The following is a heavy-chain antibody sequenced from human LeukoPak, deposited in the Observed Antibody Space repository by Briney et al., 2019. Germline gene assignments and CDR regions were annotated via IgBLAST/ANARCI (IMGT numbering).Heavy chain of an antibody. CDR3: ARDPHYYDADY. CDR2: ISSSGSTI. CDR1: GFTFSDYY. V-gene: IGHV3-11*01. J-gene: IGHJ4*02. Sequence: GGSLRLSCAASGFTFSDYYMSWIRQAPGKGLEWVPYISSSGSTIYYADSVKGRFTISRDNAKNSLYLQMNSLRAEDTAVYYCARDPHYYDADYWGQGTLVTVSS. D-gene: IGHD3-22*01.